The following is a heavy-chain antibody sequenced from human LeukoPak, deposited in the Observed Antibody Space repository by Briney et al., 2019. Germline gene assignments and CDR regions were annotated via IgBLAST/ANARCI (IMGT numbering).Heavy chain of an antibody. CDR1: GFTFSGYA. V-gene: IGHV3-30*18. J-gene: IGHJ4*02. Sequence: PGGYLRLSCAASGFTFSGYAMSWVRQAPGKGLEWVAVISYDGSNKYYADSVKGRFTISRDNSKNTLYLQMNSLRAEDTAVYYCAKGSRLVQLPFDYWGQGTLVTVSS. CDR3: AKGSRLVQLPFDY. CDR2: ISYDGSNK. D-gene: IGHD6-6*01.